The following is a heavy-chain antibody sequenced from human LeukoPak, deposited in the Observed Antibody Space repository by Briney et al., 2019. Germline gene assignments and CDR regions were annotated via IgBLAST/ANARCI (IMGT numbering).Heavy chain of an antibody. CDR1: GFTFNNYS. CDR3: ARISMIRGVTWYYYYMDV. D-gene: IGHD3-10*01. V-gene: IGHV3-48*01. Sequence: GGSLRLSCAASGFTFNNYSMNWVRQAPGKGLEWVSYISNTSVTISYADSVKGRFTISRDNAKNSLCLQMNSLRVEDTAVYYCARISMIRGVTWYYYYMDVWGKGTTVTVSS. CDR2: ISNTSVTI. J-gene: IGHJ6*03.